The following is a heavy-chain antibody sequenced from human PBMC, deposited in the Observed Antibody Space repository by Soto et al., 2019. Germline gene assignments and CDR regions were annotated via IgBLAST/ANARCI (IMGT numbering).Heavy chain of an antibody. D-gene: IGHD3-22*01. J-gene: IGHJ6*01. Sequence: HGESLKISCKGSVYSFTSYWISWVRQMPGKGLEWMGRIDPSDSYTNYSPSFQGHVTISADKSISTAYLQWSSLKASDTAMYYCARHGDSSGYYPYYYYYGMDAWGQGTTVTVSS. CDR3: ARHGDSSGYYPYYYYYGMDA. CDR2: IDPSDSYT. CDR1: VYSFTSYW. V-gene: IGHV5-10-1*01.